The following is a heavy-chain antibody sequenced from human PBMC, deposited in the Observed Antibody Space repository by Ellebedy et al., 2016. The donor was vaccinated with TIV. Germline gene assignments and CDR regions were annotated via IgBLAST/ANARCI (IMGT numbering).Heavy chain of an antibody. CDR3: ARRGPEGLDF. Sequence: GGSLRLSXAASEFTFSRYWMHWVRQAPGKGLVWVSRMNSDGSNRRYADSVKGRFTISRDNAKNTLYLEMNSLRVEDTAVYYCARRGPEGLDFWGQGTLVTVSS. V-gene: IGHV3-74*01. J-gene: IGHJ4*02. CDR2: MNSDGSNR. D-gene: IGHD1-14*01. CDR1: EFTFSRYW.